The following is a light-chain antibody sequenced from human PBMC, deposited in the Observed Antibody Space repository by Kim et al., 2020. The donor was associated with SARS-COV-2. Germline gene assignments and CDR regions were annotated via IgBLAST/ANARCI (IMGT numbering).Light chain of an antibody. Sequence: AYVGDRVTITCRASQNITSYLNWYHQKPGRAPNVLIYGASNLQSGVPSRFSGSGSGTDFTLTIRSLQPEDFATYYCQQSYSTPRTFGQGTKVEIK. CDR3: QQSYSTPRT. CDR1: QNITSY. V-gene: IGKV1-39*01. CDR2: GAS. J-gene: IGKJ1*01.